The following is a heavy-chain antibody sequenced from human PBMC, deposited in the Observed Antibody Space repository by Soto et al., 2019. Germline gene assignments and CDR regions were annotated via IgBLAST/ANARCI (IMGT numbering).Heavy chain of an antibody. D-gene: IGHD4-17*01. J-gene: IGHJ4*02. Sequence: GGSLRLSCAASVFIFSNYAMKWVRQSPGKGLEWVSVILESGGSRFYADPVKGRFTISRDNSKNTLYLDMNSLRAEDTAVYYCEKEGKYSTVTTEYNYWGQGTPVTVSS. V-gene: IGHV3-23*01. CDR2: ILESGGSR. CDR3: EKEGKYSTVTTEYNY. CDR1: VFIFSNYA.